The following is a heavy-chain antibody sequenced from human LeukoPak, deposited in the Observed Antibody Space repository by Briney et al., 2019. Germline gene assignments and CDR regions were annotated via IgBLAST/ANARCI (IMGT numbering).Heavy chain of an antibody. Sequence: GGSLRLSCAASGFTFSIYAMTWVRQAPGKGLEWVSAISGSGGSTYYADSVKGRFTISRDNSKNTLYLQMNSLRAEDTAVYYCAKDSEYYYDSSGYYDWGQGTLVTVSS. CDR3: AKDSEYYYDSSGYYD. D-gene: IGHD3-22*01. J-gene: IGHJ4*02. CDR1: GFTFSIYA. V-gene: IGHV3-23*01. CDR2: ISGSGGST.